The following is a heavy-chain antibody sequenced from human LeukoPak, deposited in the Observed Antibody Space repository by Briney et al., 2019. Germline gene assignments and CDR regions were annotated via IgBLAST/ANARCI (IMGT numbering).Heavy chain of an antibody. CDR1: GVSISSSNSY. V-gene: IGHV4-39*01. CDR3: ARQTGSGLFILP. D-gene: IGHD3/OR15-3a*01. Sequence: SETLSLTCTVSGVSISSSNSYWGWIRQPPGKGLEWIGSIYYSGNTYYNSSLKSQVSISIDTSKNQFSLRLTSVTAADTAVYYCARQTGSGLFILPGGQGTLVTVSS. CDR2: IYYSGNT. J-gene: IGHJ4*02.